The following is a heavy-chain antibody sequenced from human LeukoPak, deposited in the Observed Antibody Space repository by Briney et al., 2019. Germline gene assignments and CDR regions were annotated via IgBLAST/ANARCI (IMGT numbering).Heavy chain of an antibody. V-gene: IGHV4-34*01. CDR2: INHSGST. CDR1: GRSFSGYY. D-gene: IGHD3-16*02. Sequence: SETLSLTRAVYGRSFSGYYWSWIRQPPGKGLEWIGEINHSGSTNYNPSLKSRVTISVDTSKNQFSLKLSSVTAADTAVYYCARGLYDYVWGSYRNPSYFDYWGQGTLVTVSS. J-gene: IGHJ4*02. CDR3: ARGLYDYVWGSYRNPSYFDY.